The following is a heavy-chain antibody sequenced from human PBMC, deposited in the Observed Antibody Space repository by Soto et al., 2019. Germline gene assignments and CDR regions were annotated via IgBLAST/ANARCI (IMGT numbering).Heavy chain of an antibody. Sequence: QVHLVQSGAEVKKPGASVKVSCKGSGYGFTTYGITWVRQAPGQGLEWMAWISAHNGNTNYAQKLQGRVTVTRDTSTSPAYMEVRSLRSDDTAVYYCARGRYGDYWGQGALVTVSS. CDR1: GYGFTTYG. CDR3: ARGRYGDY. CDR2: ISAHNGNT. V-gene: IGHV1-18*01. J-gene: IGHJ4*02. D-gene: IGHD1-1*01.